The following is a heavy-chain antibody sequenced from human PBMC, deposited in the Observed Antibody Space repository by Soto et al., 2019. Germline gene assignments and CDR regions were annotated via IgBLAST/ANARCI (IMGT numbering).Heavy chain of an antibody. V-gene: IGHV1-46*01. J-gene: IGHJ4*02. Sequence: QVQLVQSGAEVKKPGASVKVSCQASGYTFASHYIHWVRQAPGQGLEWMGVINPNGGNTRYAHRYQYRPTLPTDTPTNTVYLDLSSLSSDDTAVYYCGRDTSGLDYWGQGTLVSVSS. CDR1: GYTFASHY. CDR3: GRDTSGLDY. CDR2: INPNGGNT.